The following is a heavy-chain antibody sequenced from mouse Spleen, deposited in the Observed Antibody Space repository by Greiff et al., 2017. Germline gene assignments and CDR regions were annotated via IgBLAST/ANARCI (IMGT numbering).Heavy chain of an antibody. CDR2: ISYDGSN. CDR3: ARERNDYQFAY. V-gene: IGHV3-6*01. Sequence: VQLKESGPGLVKPSQSLSLTCSVTGYSITSGYYWNXIRQFPGNKLEWMGYISYDGSNNYNPSLKNRISITRDTSKNQFFLKLNSVTTEDTATYYCARERNDYQFAYWGQGTLVTVSA. D-gene: IGHD2-4*01. CDR1: GYSITSGYY. J-gene: IGHJ3*01.